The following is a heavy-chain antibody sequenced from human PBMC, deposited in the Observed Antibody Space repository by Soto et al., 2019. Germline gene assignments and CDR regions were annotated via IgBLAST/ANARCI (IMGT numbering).Heavy chain of an antibody. CDR1: GFTFINYA. D-gene: IGHD2-2*01. CDR2: VSSSGDTT. Sequence: HPGGSLRLSCAASGFTFINYAMSWVRQAPGKGLEWVSVVSSSGDTTHYADSVKGRFTVSRDNSKSTLYLQMNSLRAEDTAVYYCAKNLGYCTSTSCYGGDYWGQGTLVTVSS. CDR3: AKNLGYCTSTSCYGGDY. V-gene: IGHV3-23*01. J-gene: IGHJ4*02.